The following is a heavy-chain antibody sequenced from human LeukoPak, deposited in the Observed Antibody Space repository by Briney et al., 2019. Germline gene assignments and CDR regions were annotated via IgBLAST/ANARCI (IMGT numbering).Heavy chain of an antibody. J-gene: IGHJ4*02. Sequence: GGSLRLSCAASGFTFSSYWMSWVRQAPGKGLEWVANIKQDGSEKYYVDSVKGRFTISRDNAKNSLYLQMNSLRAEDTAVYYCAKTPTSSWYNLDYWGQGTLVTVSS. CDR1: GFTFSSYW. V-gene: IGHV3-7*01. CDR3: AKTPTSSWYNLDY. D-gene: IGHD6-13*01. CDR2: IKQDGSEK.